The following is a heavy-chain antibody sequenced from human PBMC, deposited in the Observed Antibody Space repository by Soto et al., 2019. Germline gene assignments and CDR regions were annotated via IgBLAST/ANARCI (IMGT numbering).Heavy chain of an antibody. CDR2: TYYRSKWYN. Sequence: SRTLSLTCAISGDSVSSNSAAWNWIRQSPSRGLEWLGRTYYRSKWYNDYAVSVKSRITINPDTSKNQFSLQLNSVTPEDTAVYYCALSGGYCSSTSCRRSGYYYYYGMDVWGQGTTVTVSS. CDR1: GDSVSSNSAA. J-gene: IGHJ6*02. V-gene: IGHV6-1*01. D-gene: IGHD2-2*01. CDR3: ALSGGYCSSTSCRRSGYYYYYGMDV.